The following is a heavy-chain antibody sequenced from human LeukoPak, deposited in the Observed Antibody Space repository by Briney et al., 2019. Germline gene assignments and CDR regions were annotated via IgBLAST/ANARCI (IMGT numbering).Heavy chain of an antibody. CDR2: ISYDGSNK. CDR3: ARDAVSGSYSTHWFDP. D-gene: IGHD1-26*01. CDR1: GFTFSSYA. V-gene: IGHV3-30-3*01. J-gene: IGHJ5*02. Sequence: GRSLRLSCAASGFTFSSYAMHWVRQAPGKGLGWVAVISYDGSNKYYADSVKGRFTISRDNSKNTLYLQMNSLRAEDTAVYYCARDAVSGSYSTHWFDPWGQGTLVTVSS.